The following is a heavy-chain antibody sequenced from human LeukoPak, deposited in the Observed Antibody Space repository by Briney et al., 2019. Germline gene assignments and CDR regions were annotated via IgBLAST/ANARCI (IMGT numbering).Heavy chain of an antibody. CDR1: GGSISSYY. D-gene: IGHD1-26*01. Sequence: RASETLSLTGSVSGGSISSYYWSWIRQPAGKGLEWIGRIYTSGSTNYNPSLKSRVTMSVDTSKNQFSLKLSSVTAADTAVYYCARGRSGSYYFDYWGQGTLVTVSS. J-gene: IGHJ4*02. V-gene: IGHV4-4*07. CDR2: IYTSGST. CDR3: ARGRSGSYYFDY.